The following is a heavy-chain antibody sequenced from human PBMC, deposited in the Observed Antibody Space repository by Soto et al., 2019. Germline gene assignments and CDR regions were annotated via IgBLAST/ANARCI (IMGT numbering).Heavy chain of an antibody. J-gene: IGHJ4*02. CDR3: ARRGSSWYFGVAFDY. D-gene: IGHD6-13*01. Sequence: GESLKISCNGSGYSFTSYWIGWVRQMPGKGLEWMGIIYPGDSDTRYSPSFQGQVTISADKSISTAYLQWSSLKASDTAMYYCARRGSSWYFGVAFDYWGQGTPATVYS. CDR1: GYSFTSYW. CDR2: IYPGDSDT. V-gene: IGHV5-51*01.